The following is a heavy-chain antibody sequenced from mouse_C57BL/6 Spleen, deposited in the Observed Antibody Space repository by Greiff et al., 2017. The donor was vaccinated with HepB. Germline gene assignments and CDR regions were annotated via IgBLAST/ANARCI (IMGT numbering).Heavy chain of an antibody. CDR2: INPGSGGT. Sequence: VQLQESGAELVRPGTSVKVSCKASGYAFTNYLIEWVKQRPGQGLEWIGVINPGSGGTNYNEKFKGKATLTADKSSSTAYMQLSSLTSEDSAVYFCARCLSYYFDYWGQGTTLTVSS. J-gene: IGHJ2*01. D-gene: IGHD6-2*01. CDR1: GYAFTNYL. V-gene: IGHV1-54*01. CDR3: ARCLSYYFDY.